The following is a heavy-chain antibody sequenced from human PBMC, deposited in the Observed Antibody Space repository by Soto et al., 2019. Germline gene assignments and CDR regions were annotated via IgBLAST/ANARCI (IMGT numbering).Heavy chain of an antibody. J-gene: IGHJ6*02. CDR2: IYYSGST. V-gene: IGHV4-39*01. Sequence: PSETLSLTCTVSGGSISSSSYYWGWIRQPPGKGLEWIGSIYYSGSTYYNPSLKSRVTISVDTSKNQFFLKLSSVTAADTAVYYCARPYYDASGSYIYYYGMDVWGQGTTVTVSS. CDR3: ARPYYDASGSYIYYYGMDV. CDR1: GGSISSSSYY. D-gene: IGHD3-10*01.